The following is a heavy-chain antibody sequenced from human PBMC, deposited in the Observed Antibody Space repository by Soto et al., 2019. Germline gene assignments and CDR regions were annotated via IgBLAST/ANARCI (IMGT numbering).Heavy chain of an antibody. CDR1: GYTFSSNS. CDR3: ARVRVVVGATIDS. J-gene: IGHJ4*02. Sequence: ASVKVSCKASGYTFSSNSIHWVRQAPGQGLEWMVWITPFNGDTSYAQKFQGRVTMTTDTSTSTVFMELRSLRFDDTAVYYCARVRVVVGATIDSWGQGTLVTVSS. V-gene: IGHV1-18*04. D-gene: IGHD2-15*01. CDR2: ITPFNGDT.